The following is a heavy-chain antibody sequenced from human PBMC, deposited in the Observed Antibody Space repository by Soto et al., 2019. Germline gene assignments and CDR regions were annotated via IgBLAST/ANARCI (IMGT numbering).Heavy chain of an antibody. J-gene: IGHJ6*02. D-gene: IGHD6-13*01. CDR1: GGSISSSSYY. CDR2: IYYSGST. Sequence: SETLSLTCTVSGGSISSSSYYWGWIRQPPGKGLEWIGSIYYSGSTYYNPSLKSRVTISVDTSKNQFSLKLSSVTAADTAVYYCARHGGYSSSWDGYSYGMAVWGPGTTVTVSS. CDR3: ARHGGYSSSWDGYSYGMAV. V-gene: IGHV4-39*01.